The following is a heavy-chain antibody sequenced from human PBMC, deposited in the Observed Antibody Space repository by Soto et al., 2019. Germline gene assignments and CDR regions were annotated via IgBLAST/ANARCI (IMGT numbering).Heavy chain of an antibody. CDR2: IWYDESHE. D-gene: IGHD2-21*01. Sequence: QVQLVESGGGLVQPERSLRLSCAASGFTFRNHGMHWVRQAPGKGLEWVAVIWYDESHEFYADSVKGRFSISRDNAKNTLYLQMNSLRADDTAMYSCARDRSEFARWFDRWGQGTLVTVSS. J-gene: IGHJ5*02. CDR3: ARDRSEFARWFDR. CDR1: GFTFRNHG. V-gene: IGHV3-33*01.